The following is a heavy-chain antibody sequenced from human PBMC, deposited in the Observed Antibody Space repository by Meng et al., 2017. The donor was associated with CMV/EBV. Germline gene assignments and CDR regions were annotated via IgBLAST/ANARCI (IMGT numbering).Heavy chain of an antibody. CDR2: ISSSSSYI. Sequence: GESLKISCAASGFTFSSYSMNWVRQAPGKGLEWVSSISSSSSYIYYADSVKGRFTISRDNAKNSLYLQMNSLRAEDTAVYYCARVKCCSTSCYIRDYYYGMDVWGQGTTVTVSS. J-gene: IGHJ6*02. CDR1: GFTFSSYS. V-gene: IGHV3-21*01. D-gene: IGHD2-2*02. CDR3: ARVKCCSTSCYIRDYYYGMDV.